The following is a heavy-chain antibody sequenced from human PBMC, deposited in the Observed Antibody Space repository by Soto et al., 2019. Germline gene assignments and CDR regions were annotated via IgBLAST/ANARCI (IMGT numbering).Heavy chain of an antibody. Sequence: QAQVVQSGAEVRKPGSSVKLSCKASEGTFNSYAIAWVRQSPGQGLEWMGGIIPYYNTLNYAQKFQDRVTITADDSTNTVYMELSSLRSDDTAVYFCASGASRWCPYFFDSWDQGTLVTVSS. CDR3: ASGASRWCPYFFDS. D-gene: IGHD6-13*01. CDR2: IIPYYNTL. CDR1: EGTFNSYA. V-gene: IGHV1-69*01. J-gene: IGHJ4*02.